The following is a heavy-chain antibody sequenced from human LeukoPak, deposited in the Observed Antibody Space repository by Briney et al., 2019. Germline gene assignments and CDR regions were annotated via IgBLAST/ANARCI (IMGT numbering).Heavy chain of an antibody. CDR2: ISSSSSYI. Sequence: PGGSLRLSCAASGFTFSSYSMNWVREAPGKGLEWVSSISSSSSYIYYADSVKGRFTISRENAKNSLYLQMNSLRAEDTAVYYCARDTPPYYDCWSGYYNYYYYYMDDWGKGTTVTVSS. V-gene: IGHV3-21*01. J-gene: IGHJ6*03. CDR1: GFTFSSYS. CDR3: ARDTPPYYDCWSGYYNYYYYYMDD. D-gene: IGHD3-3*01.